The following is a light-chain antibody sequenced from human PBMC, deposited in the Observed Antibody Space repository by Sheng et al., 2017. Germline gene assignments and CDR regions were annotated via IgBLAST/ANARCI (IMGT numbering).Light chain of an antibody. V-gene: IGKV3-15*01. CDR3: QQYNDWPPLT. Sequence: EVVMTQSPATLSVSPGDRATLSCRASQSVSTNLAWYQQKPGQSPRLLIHSASTRATGIPARFSGSGSGTEFTLTISSLQSEDSAVYYCQQYNDWPPLTFGRRDQGWRSN. CDR1: QSVSTN. J-gene: IGKJ4*01. CDR2: SAS.